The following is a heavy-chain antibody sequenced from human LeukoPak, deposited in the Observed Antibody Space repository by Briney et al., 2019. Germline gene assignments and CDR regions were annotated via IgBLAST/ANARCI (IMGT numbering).Heavy chain of an antibody. V-gene: IGHV7-4-1*02. J-gene: IGHJ4*02. D-gene: IGHD3-16*01. CDR2: INTNTGNP. CDR1: GYTFTNYA. Sequence: GASVKVSCTASGYTFTNYAMNWVRQAPGQGLEWMGWINTNTGNPTYAQGFTGRSVFSLDTSVSTAYLQINSLKTEDTAVYYCARDGRRHAYMGDFDSWGQGTLVTVSS. CDR3: ARDGRRHAYMGDFDS.